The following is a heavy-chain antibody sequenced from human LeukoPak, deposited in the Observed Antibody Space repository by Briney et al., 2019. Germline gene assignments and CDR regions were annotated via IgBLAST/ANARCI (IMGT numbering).Heavy chain of an antibody. D-gene: IGHD3-3*01. CDR1: DYTFTGYY. J-gene: IGHJ4*02. Sequence: ASVKVSCKASDYTFTGYYMHWARQAPGQGLEWMGWINPNSGGTNYAQKFQGRVTMTRDTSISTAYMELSRLRSDDTAVYYCARTYYDFWSGYNYWGQGTLVTVSS. V-gene: IGHV1-2*02. CDR2: INPNSGGT. CDR3: ARTYYDFWSGYNY.